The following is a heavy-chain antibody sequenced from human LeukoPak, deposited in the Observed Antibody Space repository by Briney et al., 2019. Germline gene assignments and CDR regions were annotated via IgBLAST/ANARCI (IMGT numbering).Heavy chain of an antibody. J-gene: IGHJ6*02. D-gene: IGHD3-10*01. CDR3: ARSYGMPTMVRGVIPRGGLYGTDV. CDR1: GGSISSSSYY. V-gene: IGHV4-39*07. CDR2: IYYSGST. Sequence: PSETLSLTCTVSGGSISSSSYYWGWIRQPPGKGLEWIGSIYYSGSTYYYPSLKSRVTISVDTSKNQFSLKLSSVTAADTAVYYCARSYGMPTMVRGVIPRGGLYGTDVWGQGTTVTVSS.